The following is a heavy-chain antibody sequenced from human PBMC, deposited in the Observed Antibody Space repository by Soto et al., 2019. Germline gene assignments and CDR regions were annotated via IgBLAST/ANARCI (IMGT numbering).Heavy chain of an antibody. V-gene: IGHV1-3*01. CDR2: INGGKGNT. Sequence: GASVKVSCKASRYTFASYTIHWVRQAPGQRLEWMGWINGGKGNTKYSQKFQGRVTITRHTAANIAYMELSSLRSEDTAVYYCANAIVVVPSAIGWFDPWGQGTLVTVSS. J-gene: IGHJ5*02. CDR1: RYTFASYT. D-gene: IGHD2-2*01. CDR3: ANAIVVVPSAIGWFDP.